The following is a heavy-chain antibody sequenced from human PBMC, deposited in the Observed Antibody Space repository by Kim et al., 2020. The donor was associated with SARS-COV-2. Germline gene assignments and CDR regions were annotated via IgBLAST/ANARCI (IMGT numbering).Heavy chain of an antibody. CDR3: LKGGWGWIWDY. J-gene: IGHJ4*02. CDR2: IKRNSDST. CDR1: GFTFEDYG. Sequence: GGSLRLSCAASGFTFEDYGMSWVRQAPGKGLEWVSGIKRNSDSTGYVDYVKGRFTISRDNAKKSLNLQMNSLRAEDTGAYYCLKGGWGWIWDYWGQGTLVTVSS. D-gene: IGHD2-21*01. V-gene: IGHV3-20*04.